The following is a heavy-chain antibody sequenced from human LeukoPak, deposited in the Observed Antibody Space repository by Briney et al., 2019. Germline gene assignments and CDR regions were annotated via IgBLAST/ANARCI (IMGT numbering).Heavy chain of an antibody. CDR3: ARATRGSYDFDY. V-gene: IGHV1-8*02. CDR2: MNPNSGNT. CDR1: GGTFSSYA. D-gene: IGHD1-26*01. J-gene: IGHJ4*02. Sequence: ASVKVSCKASGGTFSSYAINWVRQATGQGLEWMGWMNPNSGNTGYAQKFQGRVTMTRNTSISTAYMELSSLRSEDTAVYYCARATRGSYDFDYWGQGTLVTVSS.